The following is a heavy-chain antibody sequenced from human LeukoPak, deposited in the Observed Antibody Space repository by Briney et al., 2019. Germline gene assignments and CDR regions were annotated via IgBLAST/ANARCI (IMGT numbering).Heavy chain of an antibody. CDR2: ISYHGSNK. CDR3: AKVFREMRTGYGMGV. Sequence: GGSLRLSCAASGFTFSSYGMHWVRQAPGKGLEWVAGISYHGSNKYYVDSVKGRFTISRDNPKNPLYLQMNSLRADDTAVYYCAKVFREMRTGYGMGVWGQGTTVTVSS. J-gene: IGHJ6*02. V-gene: IGHV3-30*18. D-gene: IGHD3/OR15-3a*01. CDR1: GFTFSSYG.